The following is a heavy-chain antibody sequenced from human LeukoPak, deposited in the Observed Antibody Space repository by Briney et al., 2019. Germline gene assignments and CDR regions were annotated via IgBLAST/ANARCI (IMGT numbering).Heavy chain of an antibody. D-gene: IGHD3-10*01. CDR2: IIPIFGTA. CDR3: ARGHRSRAVDY. V-gene: IGHV1-69*05. J-gene: IGHJ4*02. CDR1: GGTFSSYA. Sequence: ASVKVSCKASGGTFSSYAISWVRQAPGQGLEWMGGIIPIFGTANYAQKFQGRVTMTRNTSISTAYMELSSLRSEDTAVYYCARGHRSRAVDYWGQGTLVTVSS.